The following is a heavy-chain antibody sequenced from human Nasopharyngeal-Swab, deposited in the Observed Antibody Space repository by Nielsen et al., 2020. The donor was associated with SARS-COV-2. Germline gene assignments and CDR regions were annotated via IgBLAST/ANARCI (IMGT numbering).Heavy chain of an antibody. D-gene: IGHD7-27*01. CDR3: ARDRANWDFDY. Sequence: GESLKISCAASGFTFSDYYMSWIRQAPGKGLEYISYISGSGGTIYYGDSMNGRFTISRDNAKNSLYLQMNSLRAEDTAVYYCARDRANWDFDYWGQGTRVTVSS. CDR2: ISGSGGTI. V-gene: IGHV3-11*04. CDR1: GFTFSDYY. J-gene: IGHJ4*02.